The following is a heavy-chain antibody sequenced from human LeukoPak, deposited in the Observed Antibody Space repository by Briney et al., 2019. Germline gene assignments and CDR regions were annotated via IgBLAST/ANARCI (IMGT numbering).Heavy chain of an antibody. D-gene: IGHD3-16*02. CDR3: ARDGGLEEDYDDVWGSYRPYFDL. CDR1: GFTFSSYS. V-gene: IGHV3-21*01. J-gene: IGHJ2*01. CDR2: ISSSSSYI. Sequence: GGSLRLSCAASGFTFSSYSMNWVRQAPGKGLEWVSSISSSSSYIYYADSVKGRFTISRDNAKNSLYLQMNSLRAEDTAVYYCARDGGLEEDYDDVWGSYRPYFDLWGRGTLVTVSS.